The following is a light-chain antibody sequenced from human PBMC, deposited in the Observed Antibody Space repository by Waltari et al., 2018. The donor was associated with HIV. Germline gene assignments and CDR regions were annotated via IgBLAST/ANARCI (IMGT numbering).Light chain of an antibody. CDR3: CSYARTSTSLYI. CDR1: TSDVGSYDL. CDR2: EVT. Sequence: QSALTQPASVSGSPGQSITISCTGTTSDVGSYDLVSWYQQPPGQAPKLMVYEVTKRPSGVSNRFSGSKSGNTASLTIFGLQPEDEAFYYCCSYARTSTSLYIFGPGTEVTVL. J-gene: IGLJ1*01. V-gene: IGLV2-23*02.